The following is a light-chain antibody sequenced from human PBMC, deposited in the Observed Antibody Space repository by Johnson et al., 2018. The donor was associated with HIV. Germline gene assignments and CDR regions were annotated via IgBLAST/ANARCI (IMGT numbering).Light chain of an antibody. CDR1: SSNIGDNY. Sequence: QSVLTQPPSVSAAPGQKVTISCSGSSSNIGDNYVSWYQQLPGTAPKVLIYENNKRPSGIPDRFSGSKSGTSATLGITGLQTGDEAEYYCGTWDTSLTKGGVFGPGTKVTVL. V-gene: IGLV1-51*02. CDR3: GTWDTSLTKGGV. CDR2: ENN. J-gene: IGLJ1*01.